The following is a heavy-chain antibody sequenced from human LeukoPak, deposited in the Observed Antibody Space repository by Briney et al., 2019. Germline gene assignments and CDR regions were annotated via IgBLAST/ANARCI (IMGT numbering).Heavy chain of an antibody. D-gene: IGHD3-10*01. CDR3: AKDLGVLLWFGEFLDGPGYFEY. J-gene: IGHJ4*02. Sequence: PGGSLRLSCAASGFTFSSYAMSWVRQAPGKGLEWVSAISGSGGSTYYADSVKGRFTISRDNSKNTLYLQMNSLRAEETAVYYCAKDLGVLLWFGEFLDGPGYFEYWGQGTLVTVSS. V-gene: IGHV3-23*01. CDR2: ISGSGGST. CDR1: GFTFSSYA.